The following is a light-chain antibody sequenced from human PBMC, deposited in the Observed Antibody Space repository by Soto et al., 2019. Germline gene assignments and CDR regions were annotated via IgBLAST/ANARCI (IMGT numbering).Light chain of an antibody. CDR1: QSVSSY. CDR3: QQRSNRPLT. V-gene: IGKV3-11*01. Sequence: EIVLTQSPATLSLSPGARATLSCRASQSVSSYLAWYKQKPGQAPRLLIYDASNRATGIPARFSGSGSGTDFTLTISSLEPEDFAVYYCQQRSNRPLTFGPGTKVDIK. J-gene: IGKJ3*01. CDR2: DAS.